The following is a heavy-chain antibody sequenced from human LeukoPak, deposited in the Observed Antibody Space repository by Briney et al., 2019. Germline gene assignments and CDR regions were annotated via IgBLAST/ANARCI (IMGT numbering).Heavy chain of an antibody. CDR2: IGTAGDT. V-gene: IGHV3-13*01. CDR1: GFTFSSYD. CDR3: ARDQRLLWFGEWYYYGMDV. J-gene: IGHJ6*02. D-gene: IGHD3-10*01. Sequence: GGSLRLSCAASGFTFSSYDMHWVRQATGKGLEWVSAIGTAGDTYYPGSVKGRFTISRENAKNSLYLQMNSLRAGDTAVYYCARDQRLLWFGEWYYYGMDVWGQGTTVTVSS.